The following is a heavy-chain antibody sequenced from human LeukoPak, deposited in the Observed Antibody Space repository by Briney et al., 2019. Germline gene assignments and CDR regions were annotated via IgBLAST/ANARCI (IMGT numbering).Heavy chain of an antibody. CDR1: GFTFSSYG. Sequence: PGGSLRLSCAASGFTFSSYGMHWVRQAPGKGLEWVAVISYDGSNKYYADSVKGPFTISRDNSKNTLYLQMNSLRAEDTAVYYCAKVEPTVTHFDYWGQGTLVTVSS. CDR2: ISYDGSNK. D-gene: IGHD4-17*01. V-gene: IGHV3-30*18. CDR3: AKVEPTVTHFDY. J-gene: IGHJ4*02.